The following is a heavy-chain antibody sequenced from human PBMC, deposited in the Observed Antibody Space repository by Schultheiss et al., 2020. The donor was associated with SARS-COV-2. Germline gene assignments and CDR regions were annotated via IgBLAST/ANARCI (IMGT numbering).Heavy chain of an antibody. J-gene: IGHJ4*02. Sequence: GGSLRLSCSASGFTFSSYSMNWVRQAPGKGLEWVAVIWFDGSNKYYADSVKGRFTISRDNSKNTLYLQINSLGAEDTAVYYCARGHTGRPRTFDYWGQGTLVTVSS. V-gene: IGHV3-33*08. D-gene: IGHD1-14*01. CDR3: ARGHTGRPRTFDY. CDR2: IWFDGSNK. CDR1: GFTFSSYS.